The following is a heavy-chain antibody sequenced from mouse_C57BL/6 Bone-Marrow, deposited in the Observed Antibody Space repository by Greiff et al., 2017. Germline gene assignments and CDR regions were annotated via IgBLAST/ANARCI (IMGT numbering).Heavy chain of an antibody. V-gene: IGHV14-4*01. J-gene: IGHJ2*01. CDR1: GFNIKDYY. CDR2: IDPENGDT. D-gene: IGHD4-1*01. Sequence: EVQRVESGAELVRPGASVKLSCTASGFNIKDYYMHWVKQRPEQGLEWIGWIDPENGDTEYASKFQGKATITADTSSNTAYLQLSSLTSEDTAVYYCTTNWALDFDYWGQGTTLTVSS. CDR3: TTNWALDFDY.